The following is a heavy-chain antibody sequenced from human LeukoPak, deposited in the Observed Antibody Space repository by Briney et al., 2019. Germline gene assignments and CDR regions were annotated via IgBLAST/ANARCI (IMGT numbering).Heavy chain of an antibody. V-gene: IGHV4-38-2*02. D-gene: IGHD2/OR15-2a*01. J-gene: IGHJ3*02. CDR1: GYSIGSGYY. CDR3: ASFSAGGAFDI. CDR2: IYHSGST. Sequence: SETLSLTCTVSGYSIGSGYYWGWIRQPPGKGLEWIGSIYHSGSTYYDPSHKSRVTISVDTSKNQFSLKLSSVTAADTAVYYCASFSAGGAFDIWGQGTMVTVSS.